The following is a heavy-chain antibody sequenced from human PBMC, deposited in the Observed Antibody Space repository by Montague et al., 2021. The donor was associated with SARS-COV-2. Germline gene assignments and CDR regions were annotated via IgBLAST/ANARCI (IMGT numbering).Heavy chain of an antibody. CDR3: ARLWDTVYYYYGMDV. CDR2: IHYSGST. D-gene: IGHD1-26*01. V-gene: IGHV4-39*01. Sequence: SETLSLTCAVSGGSISSSSYYWGWIRQPPGKGLEWIGSIHYSGSTYRNPSLKSRVSISVDTSKNQFSLKLSSVTAADTAVYYCARLWDTVYYYYGMDVWGQGTTVTVSS. J-gene: IGHJ6*02. CDR1: GGSISSSSYY.